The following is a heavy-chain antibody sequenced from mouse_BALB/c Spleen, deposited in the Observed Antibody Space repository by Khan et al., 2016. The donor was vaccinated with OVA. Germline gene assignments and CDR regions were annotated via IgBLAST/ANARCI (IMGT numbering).Heavy chain of an antibody. V-gene: IGHV1-4*01. J-gene: IGHJ3*01. CDR2: INPSNGYT. D-gene: IGHD2-14*01. CDR1: GYTFTSYT. Sequence: QVQLQQPGAELARPGASVKMSCKASGYTFTSYTIHWIKLRPGQGLEWIGYINPSNGYTNYNQKFRDKATLTADKSSTTAYMQLSSLTSDDSAVYNCVRDGAYHRNDGWFAYWGQVTLVTVSA. CDR3: VRDGAYHRNDGWFAY.